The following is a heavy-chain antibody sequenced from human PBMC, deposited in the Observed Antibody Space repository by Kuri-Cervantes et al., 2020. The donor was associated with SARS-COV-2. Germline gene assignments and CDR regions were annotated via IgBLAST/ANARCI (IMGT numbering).Heavy chain of an antibody. CDR1: GFTVSSNY. V-gene: IGHV3-30-3*01. Sequence: GESLKISCAASGFTVSSNYMSWVRQAPGKGLEWVAVISYDGSNKYYTDSVKGRFTISRDNSKNTLYLQMNSLRAEDTAVYYCARDRSTHYFDYWGQGTLVTVSS. CDR3: ARDRSTHYFDY. J-gene: IGHJ4*02. CDR2: ISYDGSNK.